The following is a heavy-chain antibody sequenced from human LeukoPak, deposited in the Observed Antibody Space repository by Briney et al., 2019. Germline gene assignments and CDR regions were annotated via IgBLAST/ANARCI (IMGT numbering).Heavy chain of an antibody. J-gene: IGHJ5*02. V-gene: IGHV4-4*02. CDR3: ARVISSAWRQNDL. D-gene: IGHD3-22*01. CDR2: IHLSGIT. CDR1: GDSISSYQW. Sequence: SETLSLTCAVSGDSISSYQWWSWVRQTPEKGLEWIGEIHLSGITHCNPSLKSRVTMSIDKSKNQFSLNLNSVTAADTAVYYCARVISSAWRQNDLWGQGTLVTVSS.